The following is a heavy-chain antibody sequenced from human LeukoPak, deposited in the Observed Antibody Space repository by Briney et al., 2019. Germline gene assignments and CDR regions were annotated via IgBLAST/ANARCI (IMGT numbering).Heavy chain of an antibody. J-gene: IGHJ4*02. CDR1: GFTFSSYA. D-gene: IGHD2-21*02. CDR3: AKDRCSGGDCYPHRFDY. V-gene: IGHV3-23*01. Sequence: PGGSLRLSCTASGFTFSSYAISWVRQAPGKGLEWVSAISGSGGTTYYADSVKGRFTISRDNSKNTLYLQMNSLRAEDTAVYYCAKDRCSGGDCYPHRFDYWGQGTLVTVSS. CDR2: ISGSGGTT.